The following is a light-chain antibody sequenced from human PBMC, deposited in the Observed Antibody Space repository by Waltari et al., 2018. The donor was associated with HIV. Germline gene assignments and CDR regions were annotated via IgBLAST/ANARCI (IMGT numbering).Light chain of an antibody. V-gene: IGKV3-11*01. Sequence: EIVLTQSPATLSLSPGERATLSCRASQSVSSYLAWYQQKPGQAPRLLIYDASNRATGIPAMFSGSGSGTDFTLTISSLEPEDFAVYYCQQRSNWPPLTFCGGTKVEIK. CDR2: DAS. CDR3: QQRSNWPPLT. CDR1: QSVSSY. J-gene: IGKJ4*01.